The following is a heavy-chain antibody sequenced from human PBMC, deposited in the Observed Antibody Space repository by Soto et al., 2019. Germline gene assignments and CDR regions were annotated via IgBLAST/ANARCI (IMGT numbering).Heavy chain of an antibody. CDR3: ARHPPGGYDYIWGSYRPSLDAFDI. J-gene: IGHJ3*02. V-gene: IGHV4-39*01. CDR2: IYYSGST. Sequence: QLQLQESGPGLVKPSETLSLTCTVSGGSISSSSYYWGWIRQPPGKGLEWIGSIYYSGSTYYNPSLKSRVTISVDTSKNQFSLKLSSVTAADTAVYYCARHPPGGYDYIWGSYRPSLDAFDIWGQGTMVTVSS. CDR1: GGSISSSSYY. D-gene: IGHD3-16*02.